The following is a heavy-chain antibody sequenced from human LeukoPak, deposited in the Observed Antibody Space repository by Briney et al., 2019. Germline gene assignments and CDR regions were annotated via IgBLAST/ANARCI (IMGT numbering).Heavy chain of an antibody. CDR3: AKDGRHYYDSSGYYSECFQH. Sequence: GGSLRLSCAASGFTFSSYAMSWVRQAPGKGLEWVSAISGSGGSTYYADSVKGRFTISRDNSKNTLYLQMNSLRAEDTAVYYCAKDGRHYYDSSGYYSECFQHWGQGTLVTVSS. D-gene: IGHD3-22*01. V-gene: IGHV3-23*01. CDR2: ISGSGGST. J-gene: IGHJ1*01. CDR1: GFTFSSYA.